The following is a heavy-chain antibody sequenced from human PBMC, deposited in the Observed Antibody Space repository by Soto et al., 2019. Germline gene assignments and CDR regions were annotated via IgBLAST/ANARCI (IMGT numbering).Heavy chain of an antibody. V-gene: IGHV1-2*02. CDR2: INPNSGGT. CDR3: ARDAKGDYYILTGYYNYYGMDV. Sequence: ASVKVSCKASGYSFTGYNLHWVRQAPGQGLEWMGWINPNSGGTNYAQKFQGRVTMTRDTSISLAYMELSRLRSDDTAVYYCARDAKGDYYILTGYYNYYGMDVWGQGTTVTVSS. CDR1: GYSFTGYN. D-gene: IGHD3-9*01. J-gene: IGHJ6*02.